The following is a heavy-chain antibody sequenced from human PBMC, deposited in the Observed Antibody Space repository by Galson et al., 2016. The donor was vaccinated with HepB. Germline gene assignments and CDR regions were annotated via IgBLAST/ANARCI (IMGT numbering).Heavy chain of an antibody. CDR1: GFTFSNYG. Sequence: SLRLSCAASGFTFSNYGMHWVRQAPGKGLEWVAVISYDGSNKDYADSVKSRFTISRDNSKNALYLQMNSLRAEDTAVYYCAIYGSGSDYKGDFDYWGQGTLVTVSS. J-gene: IGHJ4*02. D-gene: IGHD3-10*01. CDR2: ISYDGSNK. CDR3: AIYGSGSDYKGDFDY. V-gene: IGHV3-30*03.